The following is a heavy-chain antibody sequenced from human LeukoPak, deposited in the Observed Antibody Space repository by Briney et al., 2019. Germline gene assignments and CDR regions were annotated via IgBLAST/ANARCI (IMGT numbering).Heavy chain of an antibody. D-gene: IGHD2-2*01. Sequence: ASVKVSCKASGYTFTGYYMHWVRQAPGQGLEWMGRINPNSGGTNYAQKFQGRVTMTRDTSISTAYMELSRLRSDDTAVYYCAIWYCCSTSCYVDWGQGTLVTVSS. V-gene: IGHV1-2*06. CDR3: AIWYCCSTSCYVD. J-gene: IGHJ4*02. CDR1: GYTFTGYY. CDR2: INPNSGGT.